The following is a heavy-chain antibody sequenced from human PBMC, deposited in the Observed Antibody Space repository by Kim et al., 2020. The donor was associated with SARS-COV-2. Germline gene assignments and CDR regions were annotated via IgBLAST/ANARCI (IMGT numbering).Heavy chain of an antibody. V-gene: IGHV3-48*02. CDR3: ARDYYDSSGYYFGYFDY. Sequence: VKRRFTISRDNAKNSLYLQMSSLRDEDTAVYYCARDYYDSSGYYFGYFDYWGQGTLVTVSS. D-gene: IGHD3-22*01. J-gene: IGHJ4*02.